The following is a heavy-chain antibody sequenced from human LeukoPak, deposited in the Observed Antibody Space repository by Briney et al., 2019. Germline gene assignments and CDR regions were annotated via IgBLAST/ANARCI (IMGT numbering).Heavy chain of an antibody. Sequence: GGSLRLSCAASGFTFSSYAMHWVRQAPGKGLEYVSAISSNGGSTYYANSVKGRFTISRDNSKNTLYLQMGSLRAEDMAVYYCAKDGLGSGTPDYWGQGTLVTVSS. CDR3: AKDGLGSGTPDY. D-gene: IGHD3-10*01. J-gene: IGHJ4*02. V-gene: IGHV3-64*01. CDR2: ISSNGGST. CDR1: GFTFSSYA.